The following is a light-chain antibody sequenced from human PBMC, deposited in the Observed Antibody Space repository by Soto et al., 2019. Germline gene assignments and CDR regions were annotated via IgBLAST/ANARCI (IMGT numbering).Light chain of an antibody. CDR1: TSDVGGYNY. CDR2: EVS. CDR3: LSKTSTISYV. Sequence: QSVLPQPASVSGSPGQSIAISCTGTTSDVGGYNYVSWYQQHPGKVPKLLIHEVSNRPSGVSNRFSGSKSGNTASLTISGLQAEDEADYYCLSKTSTISYVFGTGTKVTVL. J-gene: IGLJ1*01. V-gene: IGLV2-14*01.